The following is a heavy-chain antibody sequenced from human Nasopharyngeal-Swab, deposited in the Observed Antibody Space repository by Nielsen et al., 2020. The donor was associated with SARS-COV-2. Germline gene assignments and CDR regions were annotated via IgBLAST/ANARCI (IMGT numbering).Heavy chain of an antibody. CDR2: INAGNGNT. CDR1: GYTFTSHA. CDR3: ARDYYSYGQYYYYYMDV. J-gene: IGHJ6*03. V-gene: IGHV1-3*01. Sequence: ASVKVSCKASGYTFTSHAMHWVRQAPGQRLEWMGWINAGNGNTKYSQKFQGRVTITRDTSASTAYMELSSLRSEDTAVYYCARDYYSYGQYYYYYMDVWGKGTTVTVSS. D-gene: IGHD5-18*01.